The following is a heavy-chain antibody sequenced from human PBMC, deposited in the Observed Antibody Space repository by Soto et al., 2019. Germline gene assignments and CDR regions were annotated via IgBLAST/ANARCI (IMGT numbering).Heavy chain of an antibody. V-gene: IGHV1-46*01. Sequence: SVKVSCKTSGFTFSKYYMHWLRQVPGQGLEWVGVINPSGRTTSYAQKFLGRVTVTRDASTATVYLELNSLRSGDTAVYYCARDLDVTTVTTSFDSWGQGTLVTVSS. D-gene: IGHD4-17*01. CDR1: GFTFSKYY. CDR2: INPSGRTT. CDR3: ARDLDVTTVTTSFDS. J-gene: IGHJ4*02.